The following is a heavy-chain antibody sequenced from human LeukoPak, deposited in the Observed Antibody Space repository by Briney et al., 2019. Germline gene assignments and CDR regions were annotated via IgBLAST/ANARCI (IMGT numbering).Heavy chain of an antibody. D-gene: IGHD3-10*01. V-gene: IGHV3-23*01. Sequence: PGGSLRLSCAASGFTFSSNAMSWVRQAPGKGLEWVSVITGNGGRTYYADSVKGRFTISRDNSKNTLSLQMNSLRADDTAVYYCAKDAVAPGSGGDYFDYWGQGTLVTASS. CDR1: GFTFSSNA. J-gene: IGHJ4*02. CDR3: AKDAVAPGSGGDYFDY. CDR2: ITGNGGRT.